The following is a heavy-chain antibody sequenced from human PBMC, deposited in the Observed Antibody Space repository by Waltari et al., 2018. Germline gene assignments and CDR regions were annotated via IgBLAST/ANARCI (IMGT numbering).Heavy chain of an antibody. CDR2: IMPDMRET. J-gene: IGHJ6*03. CDR1: GGAFTSDS. V-gene: IGHV1-69*02. D-gene: IGHD3-10*01. CDR3: AGGDGGYYYYKMDV. Sequence: QVQLVQSGAEAKKPGSSVRVSCRASGGAFTSDSVNWVRQAPGKGLEWRGRIMPDMRETKYALKCQGRRTITADKSTGAVYMELSSLRSDDTAVYYCAGGDGGYYYYKMDVWGQGTTVTVSS.